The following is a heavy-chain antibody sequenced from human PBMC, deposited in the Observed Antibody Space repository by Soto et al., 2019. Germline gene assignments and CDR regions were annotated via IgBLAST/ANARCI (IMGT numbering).Heavy chain of an antibody. V-gene: IGHV3-30-3*01. CDR3: ARDPYAKGPGYSSSWLPDP. CDR2: ISYDGSNK. D-gene: IGHD6-13*01. CDR1: GFTFSSYA. J-gene: IGHJ5*02. Sequence: QVQLVESGGGVVQPGRSLRLSCAASGFTFSSYAMHWVRQAPGKGLEWVAVISYDGSNKYYADSVKGRFTISRDNSKSTLYLQMNSLRAEDTAVYYCARDPYAKGPGYSSSWLPDPWGQGTLVTVSS.